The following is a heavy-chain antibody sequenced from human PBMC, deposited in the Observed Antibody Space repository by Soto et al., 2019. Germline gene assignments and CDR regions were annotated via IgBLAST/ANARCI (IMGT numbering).Heavy chain of an antibody. J-gene: IGHJ6*03. CDR3: ARILDRQTIYYYYYMDV. D-gene: IGHD1-1*01. CDR1: GGSISSYY. CDR2: IYYSVST. Sequence: QVQLQESGPGLVKPSETLSLTCTVSGGSISSYYWSWIRQPPGKGLEWIGYIYYSVSTNYNPSLNGRVTISVDTSKNQFSLKLSSVTAADTAVYYCARILDRQTIYYYYYMDVWGKGTTVTVSS. V-gene: IGHV4-59*08.